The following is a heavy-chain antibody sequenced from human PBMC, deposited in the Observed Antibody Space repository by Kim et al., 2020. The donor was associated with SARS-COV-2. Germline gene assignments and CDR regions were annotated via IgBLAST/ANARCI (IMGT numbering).Heavy chain of an antibody. J-gene: IGHJ4*02. Sequence: SVKDRFTISRDNSKSTLYLEMNSLRTDDTAVFYCAKGHCGGDCYSRSADYWGQGTLVTVSS. D-gene: IGHD2-21*02. V-gene: IGHV3-30*02. CDR3: AKGHCGGDCYSRSADY.